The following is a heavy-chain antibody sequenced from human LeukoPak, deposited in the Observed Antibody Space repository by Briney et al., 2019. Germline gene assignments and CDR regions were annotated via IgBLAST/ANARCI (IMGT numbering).Heavy chain of an antibody. V-gene: IGHV3-74*01. Sequence: PGGSLRLSCAASGFTFSTYWMHWVRQAPGKGLVLVSRINSDGSSTTYADSVKGRFTISRDNAKNTLYLQMNSLRAEDTAVYPCSRGYDGGAYYYYYMDVWGKGTTVTVSS. CDR2: INSDGSST. CDR1: GFTFSTYW. J-gene: IGHJ6*03. D-gene: IGHD3-22*01. CDR3: SRGYDGGAYYYYYMDV.